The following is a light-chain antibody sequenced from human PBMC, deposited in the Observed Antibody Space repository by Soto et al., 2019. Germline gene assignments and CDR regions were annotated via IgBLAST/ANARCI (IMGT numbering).Light chain of an antibody. J-gene: IGKJ1*01. Sequence: DIQMTQSPSTLSGSVGDRVTITCRASQTISSWLAWYQQKTGKAPKLLIYKASTLKSGAPSRFSGSGSGTEFTLTISSLQPDDFATYYCQHYNSYSEAFGQGTKVELK. CDR3: QHYNSYSEA. V-gene: IGKV1-5*03. CDR1: QTISSW. CDR2: KAS.